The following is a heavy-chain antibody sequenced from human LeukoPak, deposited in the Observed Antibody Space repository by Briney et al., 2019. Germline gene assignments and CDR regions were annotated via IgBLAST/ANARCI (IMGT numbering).Heavy chain of an antibody. V-gene: IGHV3-21*01. CDR3: ARARASSRGGYYYMDV. Sequence: GGSLRLSCAASGFNFNTYPMNWVRQAPGKGLEWVSYISSGSSYIYYADTVKGRFTISRDNAKNSLYLQMNSLRAEDTAVDYCARARASSRGGYYYMDVWGKGTTVTVS. D-gene: IGHD6-13*01. CDR1: GFNFNTYP. J-gene: IGHJ6*03. CDR2: ISSGSSYI.